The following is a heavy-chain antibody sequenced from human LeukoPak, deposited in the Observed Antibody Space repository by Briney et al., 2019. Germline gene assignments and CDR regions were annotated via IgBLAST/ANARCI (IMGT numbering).Heavy chain of an antibody. CDR3: ARPATTDSYNYFQH. CDR2: ISSGGGTT. CDR1: GFTFSSYE. J-gene: IGHJ1*01. D-gene: IGHD1-1*01. V-gene: IGHV3-48*03. Sequence: GGSLRLSCAASGFTFSSYEMNWVRQAPGKGLEWVSHISSGGGTTYYADSVKGRFTISRDNSKNTLYLQMNSLRAEDTAVYFCARPATTDSYNYFQHWGQGTLVTVSS.